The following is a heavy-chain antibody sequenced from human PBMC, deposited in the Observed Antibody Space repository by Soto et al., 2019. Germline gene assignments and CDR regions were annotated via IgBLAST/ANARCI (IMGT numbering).Heavy chain of an antibody. V-gene: IGHV1-3*01. CDR3: ARYDYDKSGYSSVMDV. Sequence: ASVKVSCKASGYIFTSYAMHWVRQAPGQGLEWMGWINPGNGNTKYPQNLQGRITISSDTSARTVYMELSSLISDDTAVYYCARYDYDKSGYSSVMDVWGQGTSVPVS. J-gene: IGHJ6*02. CDR1: GYIFTSYA. D-gene: IGHD3-22*01. CDR2: INPGNGNT.